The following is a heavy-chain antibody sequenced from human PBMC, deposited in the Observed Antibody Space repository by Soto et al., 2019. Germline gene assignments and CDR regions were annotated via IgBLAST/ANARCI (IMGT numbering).Heavy chain of an antibody. CDR3: APSYSGYDYHYYYGMDV. CDR1: GYTFTSYA. J-gene: IGHJ6*02. Sequence: QVQLVQSGAEEKKPGASVKVSCKASGYTFTSYAMHWVRQAPGQRLEWMGWINAGNGNTKYSQKFQGRVTITRDTSASTAYMEVSSLRSEDTAVYYCAPSYSGYDYHYYYGMDVWGQGTTVTVSS. V-gene: IGHV1-3*05. D-gene: IGHD5-12*01. CDR2: INAGNGNT.